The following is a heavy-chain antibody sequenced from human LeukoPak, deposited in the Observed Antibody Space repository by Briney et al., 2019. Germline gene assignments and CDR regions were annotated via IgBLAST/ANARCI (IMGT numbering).Heavy chain of an antibody. CDR3: ARVGAEGSDY. Sequence: PGGSLRLSCAASGFTFSIYAMSWVRQAPGKGLVWVSRINSDGSSTTYTDSVKGRFTISRDNAKNTLYLQMNSLRVEDTAVYYCARVGAEGSDYWGQGTLVTVSS. J-gene: IGHJ4*02. D-gene: IGHD3-10*01. CDR2: INSDGSST. V-gene: IGHV3-74*01. CDR1: GFTFSIYA.